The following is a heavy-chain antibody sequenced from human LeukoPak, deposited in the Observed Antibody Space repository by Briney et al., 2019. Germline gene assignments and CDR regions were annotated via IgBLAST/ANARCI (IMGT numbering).Heavy chain of an antibody. J-gene: IGHJ4*02. CDR1: GGSNSSSSYY. Sequence: SSDTVSLTCTVSGGSNSSSSYYWGWIRQPPGKGLEWIGSFYYSGSTYYIPSLKSRDTISVDTSKNQFSLKLSSLTAADTAVYYCASVPLYDFWSGTQEGIDYWGQRTLVTVSS. CDR3: ASVPLYDFWSGTQEGIDY. D-gene: IGHD3-3*01. CDR2: FYYSGST. V-gene: IGHV4-39*07.